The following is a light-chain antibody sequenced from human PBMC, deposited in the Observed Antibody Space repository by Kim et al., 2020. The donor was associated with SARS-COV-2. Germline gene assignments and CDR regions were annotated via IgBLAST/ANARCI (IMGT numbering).Light chain of an antibody. CDR3: QMWDSSSDHPV. Sequence: APGKTARITCGGNNIGSKSVHWYQQKPGQAPVLVIYYDSDRPSGIPERFSGSNSGNTASLTISRVEAGDEADYYCQMWDSSSDHPVFGGGTKLTVL. CDR2: YDS. J-gene: IGLJ3*02. V-gene: IGLV3-21*04. CDR1: NIGSKS.